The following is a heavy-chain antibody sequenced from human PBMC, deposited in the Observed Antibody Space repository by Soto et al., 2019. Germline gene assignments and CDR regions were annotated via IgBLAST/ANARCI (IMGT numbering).Heavy chain of an antibody. J-gene: IGHJ5*02. CDR1: GYNFNIYG. Sequence: ASVTVSCTASGYNFNIYGINWVRQATGQGLELMGWISAYDGKTTYAEKFQGRVTMTTDASTSTAYMELRSLRSDDTAVYYCARDPHEYWTSYWFDPWGQGTLVTVSS. CDR2: ISAYDGKT. D-gene: IGHD3-3*01. V-gene: IGHV1-18*01. CDR3: ARDPHEYWTSYWFDP.